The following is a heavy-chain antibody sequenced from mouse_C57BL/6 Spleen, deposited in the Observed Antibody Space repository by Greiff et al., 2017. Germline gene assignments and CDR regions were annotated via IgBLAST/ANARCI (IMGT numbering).Heavy chain of an antibody. Sequence: EVQLQQSGPVLVKPGASVKISCKASGFTFTDYYMNWVQQSHGKSLEWIGVSNPYNGGTSYNQKFKGKATLTVDKCSITAYMELNSLTSDDAAVYYCAREEDGYLYAMDYWGQGTSVTVSS. CDR1: GFTFTDYY. CDR3: AREEDGYLYAMDY. V-gene: IGHV1-19*01. D-gene: IGHD2-3*01. CDR2: SNPYNGGT. J-gene: IGHJ4*01.